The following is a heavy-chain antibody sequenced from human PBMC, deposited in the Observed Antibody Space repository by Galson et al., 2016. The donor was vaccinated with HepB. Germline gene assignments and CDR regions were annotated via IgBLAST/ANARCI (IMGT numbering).Heavy chain of an antibody. CDR3: AKGYYCNVGSCYPGAPGGWFDS. D-gene: IGHD2-15*01. V-gene: IGHV3-23*01. CDR2: ISGGGGST. CDR1: GFAFSNYA. Sequence: SLRLSCAASGFAFSNYALNWVRQAPGKGLEWVSLISGGGGSTFYADAVKGRFTISRGKSINTLDLQMNSLRVGDTAIYYCAKGYYCNVGSCYPGAPGGWFDSWGHGTLVTVSS. J-gene: IGHJ5*01.